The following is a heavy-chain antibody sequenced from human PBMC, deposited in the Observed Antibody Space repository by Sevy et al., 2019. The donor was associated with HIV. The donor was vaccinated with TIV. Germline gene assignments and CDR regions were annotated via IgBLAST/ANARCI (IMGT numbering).Heavy chain of an antibody. D-gene: IGHD2-15*01. J-gene: IGHJ4*02. Sequence: GGSLRLSCAASTFTFSTYGMHWVRQAPGKGLEWVAAISFDGSEEHYADSVKGRFTSSRDNCKNTLYMQMNSLRGEDTAVYVCANCQGGSASKSFDYWGQGTLVTVSS. CDR2: ISFDGSEE. CDR3: ANCQGGSASKSFDY. V-gene: IGHV3-30*18. CDR1: TFTFSTYG.